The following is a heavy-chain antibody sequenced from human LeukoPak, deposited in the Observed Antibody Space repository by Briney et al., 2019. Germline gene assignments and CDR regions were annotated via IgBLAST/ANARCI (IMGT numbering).Heavy chain of an antibody. CDR3: ASGFVHAPRRFYYYYGMDV. D-gene: IGHD3-16*01. J-gene: IGHJ6*02. CDR1: GFTFSSYG. V-gene: IGHV3-48*01. Sequence: PGGSLRLSCAASGFTFSSYGMNWVRQAPGKGLEWVSDISSSSSTIYYADSVKGRFTISRDNAKNSLYLQMNSLRAEDTAVYYCASGFVHAPRRFYYYYGMDVWGQGTTVTVSS. CDR2: ISSSSSTI.